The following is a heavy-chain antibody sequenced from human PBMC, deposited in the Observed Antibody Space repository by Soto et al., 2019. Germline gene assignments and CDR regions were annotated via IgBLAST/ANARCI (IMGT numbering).Heavy chain of an antibody. Sequence: ESLKISCKGSGYSFTSYWISWVRQMPGKGLEWMGRIDPGDSDTRYSPSFQGQVTISADKSISTAYLQWSSLKASDTAMYYCARLGLVDYYGSGSYFKPNGFDPWGQGTLVTVSS. CDR2: IDPGDSDT. CDR3: ARLGLVDYYGSGSYFKPNGFDP. D-gene: IGHD3-10*01. J-gene: IGHJ5*02. V-gene: IGHV5-51*01. CDR1: GYSFTSYW.